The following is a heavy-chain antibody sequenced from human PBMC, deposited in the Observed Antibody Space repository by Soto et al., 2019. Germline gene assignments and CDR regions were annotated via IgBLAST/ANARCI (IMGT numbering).Heavy chain of an antibody. D-gene: IGHD3-10*01. CDR2: IYYSGST. Sequence: SETLSLTCTVSGGSISSGGYYWSWIRQHPGKGLEWIGYIYYSGSTYYNPSLKSRVTISVDKSKNQFSLKLSSVTAADTAVYYCARGTMVRADNWFDPWGQGTLVTVSS. J-gene: IGHJ5*02. CDR3: ARGTMVRADNWFDP. V-gene: IGHV4-31*03. CDR1: GGSISSGGYY.